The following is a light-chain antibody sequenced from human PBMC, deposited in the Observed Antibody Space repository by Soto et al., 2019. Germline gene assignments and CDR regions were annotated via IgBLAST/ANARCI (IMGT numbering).Light chain of an antibody. CDR1: QSVSSN. J-gene: IGKJ5*01. CDR3: QQYNNLPLIT. CDR2: GAS. V-gene: IGKV3D-15*01. Sequence: IVMTQSPATLSVTPSERATLSCRASQSVSSNLAWYQQKLGQAPRLLIYGASTRATGIPARFSGSGSGTEFTLTISSLQSEDFAVYYCQQYNNLPLITFGQVTRLEIK.